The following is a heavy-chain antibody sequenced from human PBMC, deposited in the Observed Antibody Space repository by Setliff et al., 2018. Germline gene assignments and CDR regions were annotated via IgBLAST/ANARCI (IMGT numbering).Heavy chain of an antibody. CDR2: IYPGNADT. CDR1: GYSFTDYW. J-gene: IGHJ5*02. CDR3: ARRGERFFNWFDP. Sequence: GESLKISCRGSGYSFTDYWIAWVRQTPGKGLEWMGTIYPGNADTRYSPSFQGQVTISTDTSINTAFLQWNNLKASDTAVYYCARRGERFFNWFDPWGQGTLVTVSS. V-gene: IGHV5-51*01. D-gene: IGHD2-21*01.